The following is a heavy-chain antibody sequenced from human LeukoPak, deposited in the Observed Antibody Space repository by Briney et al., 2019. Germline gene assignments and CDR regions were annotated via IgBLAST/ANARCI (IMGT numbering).Heavy chain of an antibody. CDR3: AVGFRPAMVRGGWFDP. CDR1: GGSFSGYY. V-gene: IGHV4-34*01. D-gene: IGHD5-18*01. J-gene: IGHJ5*02. Sequence: SETLSLTCAVYGGSFSGYYWSWIRQPPGKGLEWIGEINHSGSTNYNPSLKSRVTISVDTSKNQFSLKLSSVTAADTAVYYCAVGFRPAMVRGGWFDPWGQGTLVTVSS. CDR2: INHSGST.